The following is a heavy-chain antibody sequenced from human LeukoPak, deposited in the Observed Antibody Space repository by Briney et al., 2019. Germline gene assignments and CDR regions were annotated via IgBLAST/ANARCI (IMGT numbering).Heavy chain of an antibody. J-gene: IGHJ4*02. CDR3: AKDQDWLAVAGSFDY. V-gene: IGHV3-7*05. Sequence: GGSLRLSCAASGFTFSSYWMSWVRQAPGKGLEWVANIKQYGSEKYYVDSVKGRFTISRDNAKSSLYLQMNSLRAEDTAVYYCAKDQDWLAVAGSFDYWGQGTLVTVSS. D-gene: IGHD6-13*01. CDR2: IKQYGSEK. CDR1: GFTFSSYW.